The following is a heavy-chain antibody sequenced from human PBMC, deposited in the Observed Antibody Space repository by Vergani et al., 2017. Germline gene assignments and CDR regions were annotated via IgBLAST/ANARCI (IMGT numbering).Heavy chain of an antibody. V-gene: IGHV3-48*01. CDR3: ARVVDIVVVPAAIPGWFDP. CDR1: GFTFSSYS. CDR2: ISSSSSTI. D-gene: IGHD2-2*02. Sequence: EVQLVESGGGLVQPGGSLRLSCAASGFTFSSYSMNWVRQAPGRGLEWGSYISSSSSTIYYADSVKGRFTISRDNAKHSLYLQMNSLRAEDTAVYYCARVVDIVVVPAAIPGWFDPWGQGTLVTVSS. J-gene: IGHJ5*02.